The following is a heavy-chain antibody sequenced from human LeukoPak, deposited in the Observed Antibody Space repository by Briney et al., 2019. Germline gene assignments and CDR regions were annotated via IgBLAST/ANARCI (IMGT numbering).Heavy chain of an antibody. V-gene: IGHV4-39*07. D-gene: IGHD6-19*01. CDR2: IFYSGST. Sequence: SETLSLTCTVTGGSISTSSYYWGWVRQPPGEGLEWIGTIFYSGSTYYSPSLKSRVTISIDTSKNQFSLRLSSVTAADTAMYYCARSHSSGWTDWGQGPLVTVSS. J-gene: IGHJ4*02. CDR1: GGSISTSSYY. CDR3: ARSHSSGWTD.